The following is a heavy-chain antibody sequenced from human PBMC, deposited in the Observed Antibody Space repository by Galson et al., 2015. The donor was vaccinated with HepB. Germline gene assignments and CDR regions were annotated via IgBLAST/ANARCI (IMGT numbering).Heavy chain of an antibody. CDR2: ISYGGSNK. CDR3: ARDRGGRGTTVTTVDWFGP. D-gene: IGHD4-17*01. Sequence: SLRLSCAASGFTFSSYAMHWVRQAPGKGLEWVAVISYGGSNKYYADSVKGRFTISRDNSKNTLYLQMNSLRAEDTAVYYCARDRGGRGTTVTTVDWFGPWGQGTLVTVSS. V-gene: IGHV3-30*04. J-gene: IGHJ5*02. CDR1: GFTFSSYA.